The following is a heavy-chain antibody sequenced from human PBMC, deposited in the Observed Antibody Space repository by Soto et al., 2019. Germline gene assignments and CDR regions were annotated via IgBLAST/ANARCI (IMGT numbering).Heavy chain of an antibody. V-gene: IGHV3-49*04. CDR3: TRARVGELLWFGELLPPHYYGMDV. CDR1: GFTFGDYA. J-gene: IGHJ6*02. Sequence: SLRLSCTASGFTFGDYAMSWARQAPGKGLEWVGFIRSKAYGGTTEDAASVKGRFTISRDDSKSIAHLQMNSLKTEDTAVYYCTRARVGELLWFGELLPPHYYGMDVWGQGTTVTVS. D-gene: IGHD3-10*01. CDR2: IRSKAYGGTT.